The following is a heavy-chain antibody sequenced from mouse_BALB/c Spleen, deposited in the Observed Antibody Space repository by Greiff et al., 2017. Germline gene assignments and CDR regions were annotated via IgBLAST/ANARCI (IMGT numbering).Heavy chain of an antibody. Sequence: VQLQQSGPSLVKPSQTLSLTCSVTGDSITSGYWNWIRKFPGNKLEYMGYISYSGSTYYNPSLKSRISITRDTSKNQYYLQLNSVTTEDTATYYCARFDSSGYAWFAYWGQGTLVTVSA. J-gene: IGHJ3*01. CDR1: GDSITSGY. D-gene: IGHD3-2*01. V-gene: IGHV3-8*02. CDR3: ARFDSSGYAWFAY. CDR2: ISYSGST.